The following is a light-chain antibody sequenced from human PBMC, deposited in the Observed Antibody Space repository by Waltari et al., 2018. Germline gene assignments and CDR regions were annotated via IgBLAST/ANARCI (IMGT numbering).Light chain of an antibody. CDR3: HVWHPHVDPGV. CDR2: YDR. CDR1: NIGTYS. V-gene: IGLV3-21*04. Sequence: SYVVTQPPSVSVAPGEPATITCGGDNIGTYSVHWYQHKAGQAPVLGIFYDRDRPSGIPDRFSGANSGNTATLTVSRVEAGDEAMYYCHVWHPHVDPGVFGTGTEVTVL. J-gene: IGLJ1*01.